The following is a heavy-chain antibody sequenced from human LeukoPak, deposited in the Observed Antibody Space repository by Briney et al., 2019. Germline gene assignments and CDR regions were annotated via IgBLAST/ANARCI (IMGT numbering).Heavy chain of an antibody. CDR3: AKTSTYCSSTSCPNWFDP. CDR2: ISNSGRTI. Sequence: GGSLRLSCATSGFTFSYYSMHWVRQAPGRGLEWVSYISNSGRTIYYADSVKGRFTISRDNSKNTLYLQMNSLRAEDTAVYYCAKTSTYCSSTSCPNWFDPWGQGTLVTVSS. CDR1: GFTFSYYS. V-gene: IGHV3-48*01. J-gene: IGHJ5*02. D-gene: IGHD2-2*01.